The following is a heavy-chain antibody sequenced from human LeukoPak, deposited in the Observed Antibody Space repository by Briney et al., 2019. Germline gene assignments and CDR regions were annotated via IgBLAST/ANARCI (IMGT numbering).Heavy chain of an antibody. D-gene: IGHD2-2*01. Sequence: PGGSLRLSCTSDTFTFGNYPLSWVHQAPGRGLEWITFIKTQPFGGTSEYAASVKGRFFFSRDDSKNIAYLQMNRVKTEDTAVYYCTRHQSPYLDAFDLWGQGTMVIVTS. V-gene: IGHV3-49*04. J-gene: IGHJ3*01. CDR2: IKTQPFGGTS. CDR3: TRHQSPYLDAFDL. CDR1: TFTFGNYP.